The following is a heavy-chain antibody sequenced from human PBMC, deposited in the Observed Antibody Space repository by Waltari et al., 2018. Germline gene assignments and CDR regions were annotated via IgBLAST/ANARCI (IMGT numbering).Heavy chain of an antibody. CDR2: SITIFGKA. V-gene: IGHV1-69*04. CDR3: ARDQSSSVPGGY. Sequence: QVQLVQSGAEVKKPGSSVKVSCKASGGTFSSYAISWVRQAPGPGLEWMGRSITIFGKANYAQKFHGRVTIPADKSTSTAYMDLSSLRSEDTAVYYCARDQSSSVPGGYWGQGTLVTVS. D-gene: IGHD6-13*01. CDR1: GGTFSSYA. J-gene: IGHJ4*02.